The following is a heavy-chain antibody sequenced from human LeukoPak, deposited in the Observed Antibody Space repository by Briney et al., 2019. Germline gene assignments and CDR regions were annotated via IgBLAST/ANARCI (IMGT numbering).Heavy chain of an antibody. Sequence: SETLSLTCTVSGGSISNYYWSWIRQSPGKGLEWLGYIYRSGNTNYNPSFKSRVSMSVDTAKNKFSLKLKFVTAADTAVYYCARGDGRSYFDYWGQGALVTVSS. CDR1: GGSISNYY. J-gene: IGHJ4*02. CDR2: IYRSGNT. V-gene: IGHV4-59*01. D-gene: IGHD5-24*01. CDR3: ARGDGRSYFDY.